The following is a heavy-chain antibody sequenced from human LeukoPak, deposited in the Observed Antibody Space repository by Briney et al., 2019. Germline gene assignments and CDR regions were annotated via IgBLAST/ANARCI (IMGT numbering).Heavy chain of an antibody. Sequence: PSETLSLTCTVSGGSISSYYWSWIRQPPGKGLEWIGNIYYSGNTNYNPSLKSRVTLSADTSRNQISLKLSSVTTADTAVYYCVRHLGYCSTTTCYPWFDPRGQGTLVTVSS. CDR2: IYYSGNT. D-gene: IGHD2-2*01. J-gene: IGHJ5*02. CDR3: VRHLGYCSTTTCYPWFDP. CDR1: GGSISSYY. V-gene: IGHV4-59*01.